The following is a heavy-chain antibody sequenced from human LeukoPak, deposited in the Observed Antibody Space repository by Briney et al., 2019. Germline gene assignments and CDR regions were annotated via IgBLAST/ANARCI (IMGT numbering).Heavy chain of an antibody. CDR1: GGSFSGYY. Sequence: SGTLSLTCAVYGGSFSGYYWSWIRQPPGKGLEWIGEINHSGSTNYNPSLKSRVTISVDTSKNQFSLKLSSVTAADTAVYYCARGSSSSWYWFDPWGQGTLVTVSS. CDR3: ARGSSSSWYWFDP. D-gene: IGHD6-13*01. J-gene: IGHJ5*02. CDR2: INHSGST. V-gene: IGHV4-34*01.